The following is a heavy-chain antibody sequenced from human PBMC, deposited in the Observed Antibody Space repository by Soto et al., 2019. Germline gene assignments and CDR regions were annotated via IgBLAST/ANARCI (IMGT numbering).Heavy chain of an antibody. D-gene: IGHD3-3*01. CDR1: GYSISSGYY. J-gene: IGHJ4*02. CDR2: IYHSGST. V-gene: IGHV4-38-2*02. Sequence: SETLSLTCVVSGYSISSGYYWGWIRQPPGKGLEWIGSIYHSGSTYYNPSLKSRVTISVDTSKNQFSLKLSSVTAADTAVYYCAREEGGITIFGVAPGTFDYWGQGTLVTVSS. CDR3: AREEGGITIFGVAPGTFDY.